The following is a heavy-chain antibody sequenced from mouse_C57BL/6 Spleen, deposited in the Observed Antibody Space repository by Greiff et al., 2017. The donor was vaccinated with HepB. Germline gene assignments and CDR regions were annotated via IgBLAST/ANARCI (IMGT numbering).Heavy chain of an antibody. CDR2: INPNNGGT. J-gene: IGHJ3*01. V-gene: IGHV1-26*01. Sequence: EVQLQQSGPELVKPGASVKISCKASGYTFTDYYMNWVKQSHGKSLEWIGDINPNNGGTSYNQKFKGKATLTVDKSSSTAYMELRSLTSEDSAVYYCARSSLQFAYWGQGTLVTVSA. D-gene: IGHD1-1*01. CDR1: GYTFTDYY. CDR3: ARSSLQFAY.